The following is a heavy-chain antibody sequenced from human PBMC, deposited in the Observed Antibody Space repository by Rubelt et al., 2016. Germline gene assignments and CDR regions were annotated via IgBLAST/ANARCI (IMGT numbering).Heavy chain of an antibody. Sequence: EAQLVESGGGLVQPGGSLRLSCAASGFSFSAYSMNWVRQAPGKGPEWVSHISSSGSSIYYADSVEGRFTISRDNAKNSLYLPMNSLRAEDTAVYYCAKDLPSGRVGFWGQGTLVTVSS. CDR3: AKDLPSGRVGF. D-gene: IGHD1-26*01. CDR2: ISSSGSSI. CDR1: GFSFSAYS. V-gene: IGHV3-48*04. J-gene: IGHJ4*02.